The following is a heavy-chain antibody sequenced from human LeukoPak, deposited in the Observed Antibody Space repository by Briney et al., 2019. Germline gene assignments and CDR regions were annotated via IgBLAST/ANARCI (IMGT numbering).Heavy chain of an antibody. V-gene: IGHV4-39*01. J-gene: IGHJ4*02. CDR2: IYYSGST. CDR1: GCSISSSSYY. CDR3: ARHPQQWLDLGFDY. D-gene: IGHD6-19*01. Sequence: AETLSLTCTVSGCSISSSSYYWVWIRQPPGKGLEWIGSIYYSGSTYYNPSLNSRVTISVDTSKNQFSLKLSSVTAADTAVYYCARHPQQWLDLGFDYWGQGTLVTVSS.